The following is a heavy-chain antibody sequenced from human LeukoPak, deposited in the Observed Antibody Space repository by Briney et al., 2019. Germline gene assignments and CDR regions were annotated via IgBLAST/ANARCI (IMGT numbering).Heavy chain of an antibody. Sequence: PGGSLRLSCAASGFTFDDYGMSWVRQAPGKGLKWVSGINWNGGSTGYADSVKGRFTISRDNAKNSLYLQMNSLRAEDTALYYCARVIVGATKDYYYYYYMDVWGKGTTVTVSS. D-gene: IGHD1-26*01. J-gene: IGHJ6*03. CDR3: ARVIVGATKDYYYYYYMDV. CDR2: INWNGGST. CDR1: GFTFDDYG. V-gene: IGHV3-20*04.